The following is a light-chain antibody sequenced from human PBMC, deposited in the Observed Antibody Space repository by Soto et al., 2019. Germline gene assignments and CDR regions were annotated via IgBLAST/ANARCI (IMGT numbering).Light chain of an antibody. CDR1: SSDAGGYKY. Sequence: QSALTQPPSASGSPGQSVTISCTGTSSDAGGYKYVSWFQQHPGKAPKLMICEVSKRPSGVPDRFSGSRSGNTASLTVSGLQAEDEADYYCCSYAGSNNYVFGTGTKLTVL. V-gene: IGLV2-8*01. CDR2: EVS. J-gene: IGLJ1*01. CDR3: CSYAGSNNYV.